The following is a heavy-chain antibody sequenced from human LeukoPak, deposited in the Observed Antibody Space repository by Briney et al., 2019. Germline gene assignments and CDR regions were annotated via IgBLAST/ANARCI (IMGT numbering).Heavy chain of an antibody. V-gene: IGHV3-21*01. CDR3: AKDQGFDYYDSSGYYLDY. J-gene: IGHJ4*02. Sequence: GGSLRLSCAASGFTFSSHNMNWVRQAPGKGREWVSSISGRGNYIFYADSVKGRFTISRDSAKNSLSLQMNSLRAEDTAVYYCAKDQGFDYYDSSGYYLDYWGQGTLVTVSS. CDR2: ISGRGNYI. D-gene: IGHD3-22*01. CDR1: GFTFSSHN.